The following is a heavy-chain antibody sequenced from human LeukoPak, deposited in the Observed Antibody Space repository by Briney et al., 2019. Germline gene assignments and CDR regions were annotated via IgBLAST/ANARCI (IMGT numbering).Heavy chain of an antibody. Sequence: GGSLRLSCAASGFTFSSYAMHWVRQAPGKGLEWVAVISYDGSNKYYADSVKGRFTISRDNSKNTLYLQMNSLRAEDTAVYYCARDSLGARYYDFWSGYYPFPLNYYYYGMDVWGQGTTVTVSS. CDR1: GFTFSSYA. J-gene: IGHJ6*02. CDR2: ISYDGSNK. D-gene: IGHD3-3*01. CDR3: ARDSLGARYYDFWSGYYPFPLNYYYYGMDV. V-gene: IGHV3-30*04.